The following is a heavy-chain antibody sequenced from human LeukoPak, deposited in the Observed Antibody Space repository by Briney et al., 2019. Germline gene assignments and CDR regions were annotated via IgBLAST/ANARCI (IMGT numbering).Heavy chain of an antibody. CDR3: ARGHSSSWSDAFDI. V-gene: IGHV1-69*13. J-gene: IGHJ3*02. CDR1: GGTFSSYA. D-gene: IGHD6-13*01. CDR2: IIPIFGTA. Sequence: SVKVSCKASGGTFSSYAISWVRQAPGQGLGWMGGIIPIFGTANYAQKFQGRVTITADESTSTAYMELSSLRSEDTAVYYCARGHSSSWSDAFDIWGQGTMVTVSS.